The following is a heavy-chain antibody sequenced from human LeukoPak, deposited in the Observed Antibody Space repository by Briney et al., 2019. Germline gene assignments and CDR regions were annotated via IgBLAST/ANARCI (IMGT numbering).Heavy chain of an antibody. CDR2: IDWDDDK. D-gene: IGHD3-16*02. J-gene: IGHJ4*02. Sequence: SGPTLVNPTQTLTLTCTFSGFSLSPSGMCLSWIPHPPANALGSLARIDWDDDKFYSTSLKTRLTISKDTSKNQVVLTMTNMDPVDTATYYCARFHRYSGVSLDYWAQGTLVTVSS. V-gene: IGHV2-70*17. CDR1: GFSLSPSGMC. CDR3: ARFHRYSGVSLDY.